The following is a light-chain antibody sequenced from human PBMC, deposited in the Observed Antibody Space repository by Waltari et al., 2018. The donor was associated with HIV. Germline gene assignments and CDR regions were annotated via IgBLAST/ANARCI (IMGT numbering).Light chain of an antibody. Sequence: QSALTQPLSVPASPGQSVTLPCTGINRDVSAYNYVSWYHQHPGKAPKLIIYDINQRPSGVPDRFSGSKSGNMASLAISGLQAEDEADYYCCSYADGYTWIFGGGTKLTVL. CDR1: NRDVSAYNY. J-gene: IGLJ2*01. V-gene: IGLV2-11*01. CDR3: CSYADGYTWI. CDR2: DIN.